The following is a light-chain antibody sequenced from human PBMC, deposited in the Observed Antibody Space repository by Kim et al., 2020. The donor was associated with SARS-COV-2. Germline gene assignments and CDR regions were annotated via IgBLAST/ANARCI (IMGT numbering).Light chain of an antibody. V-gene: IGLV3-19*01. CDR3: QSRDSGGNVV. J-gene: IGLJ2*01. CDR1: SLRSYY. CDR2: DRN. Sequence: SSELTQDPAVSVALGQTVRITCQGDSLRSYYATWYQQKPRQAPLLVIFDRNNRPSGIPDRFSGSTSGNTASLTISGAQAEDEADFYCQSRDSGGNVVFGGGTKLTVL.